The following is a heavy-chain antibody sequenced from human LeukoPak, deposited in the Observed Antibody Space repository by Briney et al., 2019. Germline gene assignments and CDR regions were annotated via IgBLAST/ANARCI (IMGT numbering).Heavy chain of an antibody. CDR3: ARDLAAAGTIDP. CDR1: GGSISSSSYY. V-gene: IGHV4-39*07. D-gene: IGHD6-13*01. CDR2: IYHSGST. J-gene: IGHJ5*02. Sequence: SETLSLTCTVSGGSISSSSYYWGWIRQPPGTGLEWIGSIYHSGSTNYNPSLKSRATISEDTSKNQFSLKLSSVTAADTAVYYCARDLAAAGTIDPWGQGTLVTVSS.